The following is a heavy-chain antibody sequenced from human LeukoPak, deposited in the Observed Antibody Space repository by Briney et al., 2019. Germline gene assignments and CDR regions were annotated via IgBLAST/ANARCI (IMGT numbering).Heavy chain of an antibody. V-gene: IGHV3-30*02. CDR3: AKDGPLLYDFWSGYYNS. CDR2: IRYDGSNK. J-gene: IGHJ4*02. Sequence: GGSLRLSCAASGFTFSSYGMHWVRQAPGKGLEWVAFIRYDGSNKYYADSVKGRFTFSRDNSKNTLYLQMNSLRAEDTAVYYCAKDGPLLYDFWSGYYNSWGQGTLVTVSS. D-gene: IGHD3-3*01. CDR1: GFTFSSYG.